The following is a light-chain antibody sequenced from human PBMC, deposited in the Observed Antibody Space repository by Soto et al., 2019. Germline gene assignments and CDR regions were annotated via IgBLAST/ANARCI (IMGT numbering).Light chain of an antibody. V-gene: IGKV1-5*03. J-gene: IGKJ4*01. CDR3: QQYNSYSLT. Sequence: DIQMTQSPSTLSASVGDRVTITCRASESISSWLAWYQQKPGKAPKLLIYKASILESGVPSRFSGSGSGTEFTLTISSLQPDDFATYYCQQYNSYSLTFGGGTKVEFK. CDR2: KAS. CDR1: ESISSW.